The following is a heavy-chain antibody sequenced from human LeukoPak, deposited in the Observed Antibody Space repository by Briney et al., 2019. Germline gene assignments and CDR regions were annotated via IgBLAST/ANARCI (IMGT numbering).Heavy chain of an antibody. Sequence: GGSLRLSCAASGFTFSSYAMHWVRQAPGKGLEWVAVISYDGSNKYYADSVKGRFTISRDNSKNTLYIQMNLLRAEDTAVYYCARDVPNNWGLGYWGQGTLVTVSS. V-gene: IGHV3-30*14. CDR3: ARDVPNNWGLGY. CDR1: GFTFSSYA. D-gene: IGHD7-27*01. J-gene: IGHJ4*02. CDR2: ISYDGSNK.